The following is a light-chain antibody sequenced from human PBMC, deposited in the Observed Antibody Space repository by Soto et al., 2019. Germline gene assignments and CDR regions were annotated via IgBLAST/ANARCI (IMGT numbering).Light chain of an antibody. CDR3: QQYALSPLT. CDR2: GAS. V-gene: IGKV3-20*01. Sequence: EIVLTQSPGTLSLSPGESATISCRASQSILSSYLALYQQKRGQSPRLLIYGASSRATGIPDRFSGDGSGTDFTLKISVLEPEDFAVYYCQQYALSPLTFGGGTKVEI. CDR1: QSILSSY. J-gene: IGKJ4*01.